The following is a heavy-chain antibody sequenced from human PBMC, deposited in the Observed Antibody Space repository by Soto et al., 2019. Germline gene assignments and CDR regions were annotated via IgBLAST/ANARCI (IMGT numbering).Heavy chain of an antibody. V-gene: IGHV1-18*01. CDR1: GYTFTSYG. Sequence: QVQLVQSGAEVKKPGASVKVSCKASGYTFTSYGISWVRQAPGQGLEWMGWISAYNGNTNYAQKLQGRVTMTTDTSTSTAYMELRSLRSDDEAVYYCARAEVGYCSSTRCLIPPNYWGQGTLVTVSS. CDR2: ISAYNGNT. CDR3: ARAEVGYCSSTRCLIPPNY. D-gene: IGHD2-2*01. J-gene: IGHJ4*02.